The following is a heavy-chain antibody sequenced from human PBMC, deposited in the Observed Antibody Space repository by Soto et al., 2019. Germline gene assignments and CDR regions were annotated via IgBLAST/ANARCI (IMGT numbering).Heavy chain of an antibody. J-gene: IGHJ5*02. CDR1: GYTFTTHG. V-gene: IGHV1-18*01. Sequence: QVQLVQSGAEVKKPGASVKVSCKASGYTFTTHGISWVRQVPGQGLEWMGWVRGDNGHTNYAQSLQGRVTMTTDTSTNTAYMELRSLRSDDTAIYYCARHFGYCRSGTCYREWFDPWGQGTLVTVSS. D-gene: IGHD2-2*01. CDR2: VRGDNGHT. CDR3: ARHFGYCRSGTCYREWFDP.